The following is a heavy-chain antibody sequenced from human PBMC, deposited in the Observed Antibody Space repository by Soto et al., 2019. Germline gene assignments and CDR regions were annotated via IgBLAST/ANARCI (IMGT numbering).Heavy chain of an antibody. CDR2: IGTAGDT. D-gene: IGHD2-2*01. CDR1: GFTFSSYD. J-gene: IGHJ4*02. CDR3: ARAGGYCGNSEGFDY. V-gene: IGHV3-13*01. Sequence: GGSLKLSCAASGFTFSSYDMHWVRQATGKGLEWVSAIGTAGDTYYLGSVKGRFTISRENAKNSLYLQMNSLRAGDTAVYYCARAGGYCGNSEGFDYWGQGTLVTVSS.